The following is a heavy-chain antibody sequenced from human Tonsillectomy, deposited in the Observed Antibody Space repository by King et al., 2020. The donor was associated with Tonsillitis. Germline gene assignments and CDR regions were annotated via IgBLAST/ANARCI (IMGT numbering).Heavy chain of an antibody. J-gene: IGHJ3*02. D-gene: IGHD5-18*01. CDR3: ARDMDISGYTYGLDGFDI. V-gene: IGHV3-30*01. CDR1: GFTFRNYA. Sequence: VQLVESGGGVVQPGRSLRLSCAASGFTFRNYAMHWVRQAPGKGLEWVAVISYDGSNKYDADSVKGRFTISRDNSKNTLYLQMNSLRAEDTAVYYCARDMDISGYTYGLDGFDIWGQGTMVNVCS. CDR2: ISYDGSNK.